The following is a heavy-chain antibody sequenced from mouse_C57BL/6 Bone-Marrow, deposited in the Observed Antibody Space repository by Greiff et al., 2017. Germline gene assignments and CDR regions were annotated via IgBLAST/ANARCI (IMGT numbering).Heavy chain of an antibody. CDR3: ASPLGAWFAY. Sequence: EVLLVESGGDLVKPGASLKLSCAASGFTFSSYGMSWVRQTPDKRLEWVATINSGGSYTNYTDSVKGRFTLSRDNAKTTLYMQMSSLKSEDTAMYYCASPLGAWFAYWGQGTLVTVSA. CDR2: INSGGSYT. V-gene: IGHV5-6*01. J-gene: IGHJ3*01. CDR1: GFTFSSYG.